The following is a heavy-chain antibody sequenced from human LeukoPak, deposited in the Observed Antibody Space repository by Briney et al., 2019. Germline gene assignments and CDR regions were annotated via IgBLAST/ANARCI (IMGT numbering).Heavy chain of an antibody. CDR1: GFTFSNYW. D-gene: IGHD2-21*01. J-gene: IGHJ6*03. CDR2: IKQDGSEK. V-gene: IGHV3-7*01. Sequence: GGSLRLSCAASGFTFSNYWMSWVRQAPGEGLEWVAKIKQDGSEKYYVDSVKGRFTISRDSAEKSLFLQMNNLRAEDTAVYYCARDHCGGDCSLFGAQYYYYMDVWGKGTTVTVSS. CDR3: ARDHCGGDCSLFGAQYYYYMDV.